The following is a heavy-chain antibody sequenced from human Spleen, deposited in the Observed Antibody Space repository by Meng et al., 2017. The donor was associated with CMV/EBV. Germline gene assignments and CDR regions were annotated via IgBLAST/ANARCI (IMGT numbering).Heavy chain of an antibody. D-gene: IGHD3-16*01. J-gene: IGHJ6*02. CDR2: IKQDGSEK. Sequence: GESLKISCAASGFIFSSYWMSWVRQAPGKGLEWVANIKQDGSEKYYVDSVKGRFTISRDNAKNSLYLLMNSLRAEDTAVYYCARGPVYESGEGYSYYYGMDVWGQGTTVTVSS. V-gene: IGHV3-7*03. CDR1: GFIFSSYW. CDR3: ARGPVYESGEGYSYYYGMDV.